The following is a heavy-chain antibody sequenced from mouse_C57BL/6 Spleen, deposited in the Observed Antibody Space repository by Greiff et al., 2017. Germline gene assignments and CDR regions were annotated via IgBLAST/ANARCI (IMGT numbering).Heavy chain of an antibody. V-gene: IGHV5-16*01. CDR3: AREGYYYGSSGWYFDV. D-gene: IGHD1-1*01. J-gene: IGHJ1*03. Sequence: EVKLQESEGGLVQPGSSMKLSCTASGFTFSDYYMAWVRQVPEKGLEWVANINYDGSSTYYLDSLKSRFIISRDNAKNMLYLQLSSLKSEDTATYYCAREGYYYGSSGWYFDVWGTGTTVTVSS. CDR1: GFTFSDYY. CDR2: INYDGSST.